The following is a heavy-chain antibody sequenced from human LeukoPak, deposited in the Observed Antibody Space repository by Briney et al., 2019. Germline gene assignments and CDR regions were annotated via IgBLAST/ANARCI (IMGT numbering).Heavy chain of an antibody. D-gene: IGHD5-18*01. CDR1: GFSFSSYN. CDR2: ISSSSSYI. CDR3: ARAPGYRGFLDY. Sequence: GGSLRLSCAASGFSFSSYNMNWVRQAPGKGLECVSFISSSSSYIYYVDSVKGRLTISRDNAKNSLYLQMNSLRAEDKAVYYCARAPGYRGFLDYWGQGTLVTVSS. V-gene: IGHV3-21*01. J-gene: IGHJ4*02.